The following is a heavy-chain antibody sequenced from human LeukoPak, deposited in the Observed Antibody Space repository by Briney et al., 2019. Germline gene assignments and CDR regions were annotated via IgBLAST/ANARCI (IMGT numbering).Heavy chain of an antibody. J-gene: IGHJ4*02. CDR2: IKKDGSEK. D-gene: IGHD3-22*01. CDR1: RFTFSSYW. V-gene: IGHV3-7*01. CDR3: ARDLTYYYDSSGYYPYYFDY. Sequence: GGSLRLSCAASRFTFSSYWMSWARQAPGKGLEWVANIKKDGSEKYYVDSVKGRFTISRDNAKNSLYLQMNSLRAEDTAVYYCARDLTYYYDSSGYYPYYFDYWGQGTLVTVSS.